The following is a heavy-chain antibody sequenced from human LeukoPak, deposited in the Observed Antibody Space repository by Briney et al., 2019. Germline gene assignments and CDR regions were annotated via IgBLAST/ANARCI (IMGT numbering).Heavy chain of an antibody. CDR2: INPSGGST. J-gene: IGHJ6*02. CDR3: ARRGTYSSSWYFTTDYYYGMDV. CDR1: GYTFTSYY. D-gene: IGHD6-13*01. V-gene: IGHV1-46*01. Sequence: GASVKVSCKASGYTFTSYYMHWVRQAPGQGLEWMGIINPSGGSTSYAQKFQGRVTMTRDTSTSTAYMELSSLRSEDTAVYYCARRGTYSSSWYFTTDYYYGMDVWGQGTTVTVSS.